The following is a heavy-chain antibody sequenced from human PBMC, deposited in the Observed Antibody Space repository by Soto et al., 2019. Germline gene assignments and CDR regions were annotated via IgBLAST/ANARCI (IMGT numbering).Heavy chain of an antibody. CDR3: ARGRDWFDP. CDR2: IYYSGST. V-gene: IGHV4-59*01. CDR1: GGSISSYC. Sequence: SETLAHTCTVSGGSISSYCWSWIRQPPGKGLEWIGYIYYSGSTNYNPSLKSRVTISVDTSKNQFSLKLSSVTAADTAVYYCARGRDWFDPWGQGTLVTVSS. J-gene: IGHJ5*02.